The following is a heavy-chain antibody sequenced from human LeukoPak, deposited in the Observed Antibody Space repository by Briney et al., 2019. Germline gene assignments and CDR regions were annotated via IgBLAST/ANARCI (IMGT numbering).Heavy chain of an antibody. V-gene: IGHV1-46*01. CDR3: AREIAFRAGLDAFDI. Sequence: GASVKVSCKASGYTFSSFYMHWVRHAPGQGLEWMGIIIPSSGSTSYAQKFQDRVTMTRDTSTSTVYMELSSLRSEDTAVYYCAREIAFRAGLDAFDIWGQGTMVTVSS. CDR1: GYTFSSFY. J-gene: IGHJ3*02. CDR2: IIPSSGST.